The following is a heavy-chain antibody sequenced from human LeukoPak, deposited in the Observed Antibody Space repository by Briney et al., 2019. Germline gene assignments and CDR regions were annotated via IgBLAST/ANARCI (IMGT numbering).Heavy chain of an antibody. V-gene: IGHV1-2*02. CDR3: ARVVSVRLRSSRFDP. CDR2: INPNSGGT. J-gene: IGHJ5*02. D-gene: IGHD2-2*01. CDR1: GYTFTGYY. Sequence: VKVSCKASGYTFTGYYMHWVRQAPGQGLEWMGWINPNSGGTNYAQKFQGRVTMTRDTSISTAYMELSRLRSDDTAVYYCARVVSVRLRSSRFDPWGQGTLVTVSS.